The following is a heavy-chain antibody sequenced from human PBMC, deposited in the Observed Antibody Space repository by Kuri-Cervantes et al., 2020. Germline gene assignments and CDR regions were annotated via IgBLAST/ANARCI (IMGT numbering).Heavy chain of an antibody. CDR1: GLTFSTYA. V-gene: IGHV3-30*07. Sequence: GESLKISCAASGLTFSTYAMHWVRQAPGKGLEWVAVISYDGTLKYYADSVQGRFTISRDNAKNSLYLQMNSLRDEDTAVYYCARLSRGLDIWGQGTMVTVSS. CDR3: ARLSRGLDI. CDR2: ISYDGTLK. J-gene: IGHJ3*02.